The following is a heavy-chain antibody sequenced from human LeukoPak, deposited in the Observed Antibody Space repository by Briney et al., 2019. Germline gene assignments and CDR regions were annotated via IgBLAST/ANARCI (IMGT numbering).Heavy chain of an antibody. V-gene: IGHV4-38-2*02. CDR1: GYSISNGFY. Sequence: SETLSLTCTVSGYSISNGFYWAWIRQPPGKGLEWIGSVYHTGSTYSNPSLKSRVTISVDTSKNQFTLSLTSVTAADTAVYYCARVAGVEVAPATSYWGQGTLVTVSS. D-gene: IGHD2-15*01. CDR2: VYHTGST. CDR3: ARVAGVEVAPATSY. J-gene: IGHJ4*02.